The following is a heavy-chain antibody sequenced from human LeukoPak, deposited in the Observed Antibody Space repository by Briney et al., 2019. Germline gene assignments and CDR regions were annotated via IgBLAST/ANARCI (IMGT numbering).Heavy chain of an antibody. D-gene: IGHD6-13*01. CDR1: GYTFISYS. CDR3: ALYSSTWY. Sequence: GASVKVSCKASGYTFISYSISWVRQAPGQGLEWMGIINPTGGSTTYAQKFQGRVTMTRDTSTSTVFMEVNSLRSEDTAVYYCALYSSTWYWGQGTLVTVSS. V-gene: IGHV1-46*01. J-gene: IGHJ4*02. CDR2: INPTGGST.